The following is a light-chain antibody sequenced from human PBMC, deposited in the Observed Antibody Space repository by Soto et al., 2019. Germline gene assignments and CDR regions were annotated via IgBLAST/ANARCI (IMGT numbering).Light chain of an antibody. V-gene: IGKV1-5*03. J-gene: IGKJ1*01. CDR1: QTISSW. CDR2: KAS. Sequence: DIQMTQSPSTLSGSVGDRVTIPCRASQTISSWLAWYQQKPGKAPKLLTYKASTLKSGVPSRFSGSGSGTEFTLTISSLQPDDFATYYCQHYHSYSEAFGQGTKVELK. CDR3: QHYHSYSEA.